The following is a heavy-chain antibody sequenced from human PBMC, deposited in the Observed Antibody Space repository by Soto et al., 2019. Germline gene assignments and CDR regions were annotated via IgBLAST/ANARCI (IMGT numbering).Heavy chain of an antibody. CDR2: IYYSGST. D-gene: IGHD3-22*01. Sequence: SETLSLTCTVSGGSISSGGYYWSWIRQPPGRGLEWIGYIYYSGSTYYNPSLKSRVTISVDTSKNQFSLKLSSVTAADTAVYYCARDAYYYDSSGYYGPEVWFDPWGQGTLVTVSS. CDR1: GGSISSGGYY. J-gene: IGHJ5*02. CDR3: ARDAYYYDSSGYYGPEVWFDP. V-gene: IGHV4-30-4*01.